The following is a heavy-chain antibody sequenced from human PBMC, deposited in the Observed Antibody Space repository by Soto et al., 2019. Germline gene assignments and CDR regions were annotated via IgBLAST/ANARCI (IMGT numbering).Heavy chain of an antibody. CDR2: INPNSGGT. Sequence: QVQLVQAGAEVKKPGASVKVSCKASGYTFTGYYMHWVRQAPGQGLEWMGWINPNSGGTNYAQKFQGRVTMTRDTSISTAYMELSRLRSDDTAVYYCARDGGRILTTYGMDVWGQGTTVTVSS. V-gene: IGHV1-2*02. D-gene: IGHD4-4*01. J-gene: IGHJ6*02. CDR1: GYTFTGYY. CDR3: ARDGGRILTTYGMDV.